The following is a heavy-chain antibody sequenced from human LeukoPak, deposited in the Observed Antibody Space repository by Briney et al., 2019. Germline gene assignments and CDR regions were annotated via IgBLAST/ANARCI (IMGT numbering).Heavy chain of an antibody. V-gene: IGHV4-34*01. J-gene: IGHJ4*02. CDR2: INDSEST. D-gene: IGHD5-24*01. Sequence: PETLSLTCAVYGGSFSGHFWSWIRQTPEKGLEWIGKINDSESTNYNPSLKSRVTISADMSKNQFSLKLSSVTAADTALYYCARGTDGMATVFDYWGQGTLVTVSS. CDR1: GGSFSGHF. CDR3: ARGTDGMATVFDY.